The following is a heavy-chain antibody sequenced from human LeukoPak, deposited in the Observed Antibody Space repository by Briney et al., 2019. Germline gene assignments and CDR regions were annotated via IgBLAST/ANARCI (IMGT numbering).Heavy chain of an antibody. Sequence: PSETLSLTCTVSGGSINNYYWSWIRQPAGKGLEWIGRIYTSGNTNYNPSLKSRVTISVDTSKNQFSLKLSSVTAADTAVYYCARQDGVDIYYYYMDVWGKGTTVTVSS. D-gene: IGHD5-12*01. J-gene: IGHJ6*03. CDR3: ARQDGVDIYYYYMDV. CDR1: GGSINNYY. CDR2: IYTSGNT. V-gene: IGHV4-4*07.